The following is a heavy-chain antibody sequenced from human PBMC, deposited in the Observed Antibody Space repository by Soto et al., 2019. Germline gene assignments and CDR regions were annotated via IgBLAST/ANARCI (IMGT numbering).Heavy chain of an antibody. CDR2: IYYSGST. J-gene: IGHJ5*02. D-gene: IGHD6-13*01. CDR3: ARQECKQQLVQSPNWFDP. V-gene: IGHV4-39*01. CDR1: GGSISSSSYY. Sequence: PSETLSLTCTVSGGSISSSSYYWGWIRQPPGKGLEWIGSIYYSGSTYYNPSLKSRVTISVDTSKNQFSLKLSSVTAADTAVYYCARQECKQQLVQSPNWFDPWGQGTLVTVSS.